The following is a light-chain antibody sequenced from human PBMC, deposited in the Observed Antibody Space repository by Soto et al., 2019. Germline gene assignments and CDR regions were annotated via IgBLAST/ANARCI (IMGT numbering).Light chain of an antibody. CDR1: QSVSSX. Sequence: EIVMTQSPATLSVSPGERATLSCRASQSVSSXXAWYQQKPGQAPRLLIYGASTRATGIPARFSGSGSGAXXXXXXXXXQSEDFAVYXCXXYNNWPLITFGQGTRLEIK. CDR3: XXYNNWPLIT. J-gene: IGKJ5*01. CDR2: GAS. V-gene: IGKV3-15*01.